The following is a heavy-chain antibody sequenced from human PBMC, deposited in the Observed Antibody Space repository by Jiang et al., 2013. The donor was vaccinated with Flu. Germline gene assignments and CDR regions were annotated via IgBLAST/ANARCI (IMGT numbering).Heavy chain of an antibody. J-gene: IGHJ6*02. Sequence: KPSETLSLTCAVYGGSFSGYYWSWIRQPPGKGLEWIGEINHSGSTNYNPSLKSRVTISVDTSKNQFSLKLSSVTAADTAVYYCARGSRPRGVVVPAAIRRPGRGGYGMDVWGQGTTVTVSS. D-gene: IGHD2-2*01. CDR2: INHSGST. V-gene: IGHV4-34*01. CDR1: GGSFSGYY. CDR3: ARGSRPRGVVVPAAIRRPGRGGYGMDV.